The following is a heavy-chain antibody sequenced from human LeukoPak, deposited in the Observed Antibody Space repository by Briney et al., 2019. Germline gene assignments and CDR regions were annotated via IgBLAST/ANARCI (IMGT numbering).Heavy chain of an antibody. V-gene: IGHV3-49*04. CDR1: GFTFGDYG. Sequence: GSLRLSCTTSGFTFGDYGMSWVRQAPGKGLEWVGFIRSKAYGGTTENAASVKGRFTISRDDSKSIAYLQMNSLKTEDTAVYYCTRGGKGVAAHAYYYYYMDVWGKGTTVTVSS. J-gene: IGHJ6*03. CDR2: IRSKAYGGTT. CDR3: TRGGKGVAAHAYYYYYMDV. D-gene: IGHD6-6*01.